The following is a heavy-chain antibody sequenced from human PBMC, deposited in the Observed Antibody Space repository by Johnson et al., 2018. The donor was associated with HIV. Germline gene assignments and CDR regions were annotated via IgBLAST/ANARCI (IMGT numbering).Heavy chain of an antibody. CDR2: ISYDGSNE. CDR3: ARDSFIAVTLSDAFDI. D-gene: IGHD6-19*01. Sequence: QVQLVESGGGVVQPGGSLRLSCAASGFAFSNYAMHWVRQAPGKGLEWMAIISYDGSNEYADSVKGRFTISRDNSKNTLYLHMSSLRADDTALYYCARDSFIAVTLSDAFDIWGQGTVVTVSS. J-gene: IGHJ3*02. V-gene: IGHV3-30-3*01. CDR1: GFAFSNYA.